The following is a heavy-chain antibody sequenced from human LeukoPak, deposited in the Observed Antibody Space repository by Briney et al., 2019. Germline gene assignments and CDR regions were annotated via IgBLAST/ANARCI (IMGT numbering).Heavy chain of an antibody. CDR1: GYTFINYG. Sequence: ASAKVSCKASGYTFINYGFTWVRQAPGQGLEWMGWISGYNGNTNYLQKFQGRVTMTTDTSTNTVYMELRSLGSDDTAVYYCARVSTNSRVGGYDPQWYFDLWGRGTLVTVSS. V-gene: IGHV1-18*04. D-gene: IGHD5-12*01. J-gene: IGHJ2*01. CDR2: ISGYNGNT. CDR3: ARVSTNSRVGGYDPQWYFDL.